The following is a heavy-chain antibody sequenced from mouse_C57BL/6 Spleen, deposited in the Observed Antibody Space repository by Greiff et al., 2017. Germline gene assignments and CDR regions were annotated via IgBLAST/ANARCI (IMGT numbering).Heavy chain of an antibody. CDR1: GYTFTSYW. V-gene: IGHV1-50*01. J-gene: IGHJ2*01. CDR2: IDPSDSYT. Sequence: VQLQQSGAELVKPGASVKLSCKASGYTFTSYWMQWVKQRPGQGLEWIGEIDPSDSYTNYNQKFKGKATLTVDTSSSTAYMQLSSLTSEDSAVYYCARWGPRDYWGQGTTLTVSS. CDR3: ARWGPRDY.